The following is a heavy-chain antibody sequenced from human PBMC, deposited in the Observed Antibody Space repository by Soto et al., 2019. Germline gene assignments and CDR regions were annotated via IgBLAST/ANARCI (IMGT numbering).Heavy chain of an antibody. CDR2: VYYSGST. CDR1: GGSISSDGYY. J-gene: IGHJ1*01. Sequence: QVQLQESGPGLVKPSQTLSLTCTVSGGSISSDGYYWCWIRQHPGKGLEWIGYVYYSGSTYYNPSLKSRVTISVDTSKNQFSLKLSSVTAADTAVYYCARGPDRLRIHLRLDWGQGTLVTVSS. CDR3: ARGPDRLRIHLRLD. V-gene: IGHV4-31*03. D-gene: IGHD4-17*01.